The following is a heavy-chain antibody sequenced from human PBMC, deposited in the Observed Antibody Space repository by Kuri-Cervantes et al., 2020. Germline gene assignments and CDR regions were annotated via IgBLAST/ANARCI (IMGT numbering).Heavy chain of an antibody. Sequence: GESLKISCAASGFTFSSYSMNWVRQAPGKGLEWVSYISSSSSTIYYADAVKGRFTISRDNSKNTLYLQVNSLTAEDTAVYYCAKSYSSGWTYGMDVWGQGTTVTVSS. V-gene: IGHV3-48*01. CDR1: GFTFSSYS. D-gene: IGHD6-19*01. J-gene: IGHJ6*02. CDR2: ISSSSSTI. CDR3: AKSYSSGWTYGMDV.